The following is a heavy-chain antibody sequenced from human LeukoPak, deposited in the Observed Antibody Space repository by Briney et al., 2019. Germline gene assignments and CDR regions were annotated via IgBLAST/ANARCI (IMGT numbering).Heavy chain of an antibody. CDR3: ARGPIFPEDSGYDYGTDYYYYYMDV. CDR1: GGSISSYY. V-gene: IGHV4-59*01. D-gene: IGHD5-12*01. CDR2: IYYSGST. J-gene: IGHJ6*03. Sequence: PSETLSLTCTVSGGSISSYYWSWIRQPPGKGLEWIGYIYYSGSTNYNPSLKSRVTISVDTSKNQFSLKLSSVTAADTAVYYCARGPIFPEDSGYDYGTDYYYYYMDVWGKGTTVTVSS.